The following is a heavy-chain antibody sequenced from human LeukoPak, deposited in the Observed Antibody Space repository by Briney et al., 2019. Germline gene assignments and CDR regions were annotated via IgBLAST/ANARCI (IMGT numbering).Heavy chain of an antibody. V-gene: IGHV4-4*07. CDR2: IYTSGIT. D-gene: IGHD2-15*01. Sequence: SETLSLTCTVSGGSITGYYWSWIRQPAGKGLEWIGRIYTSGITDYNPSLKSRVTMSVDTSKHQFSLKLSSVTAADTAVYYCARDCSGGSCYPAAFDIWGQGTMVTVSS. J-gene: IGHJ3*02. CDR3: ARDCSGGSCYPAAFDI. CDR1: GGSITGYY.